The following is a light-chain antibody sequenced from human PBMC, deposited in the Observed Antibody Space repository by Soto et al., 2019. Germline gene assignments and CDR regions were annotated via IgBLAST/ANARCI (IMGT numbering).Light chain of an antibody. J-gene: IGKJ1*01. CDR3: QQYNRYPRT. CDR1: QGISTW. V-gene: IGKV1D-16*01. Sequence: DIQMTQFPSSLSASVGDRVNITCRASQGISTWLAWYQQKPERAPKSLIYAASRLQSGVPPRFSGSGSETAFTLTISSLQPEDFATYYCQQYNRYPRTFGQGTKVEIK. CDR2: AAS.